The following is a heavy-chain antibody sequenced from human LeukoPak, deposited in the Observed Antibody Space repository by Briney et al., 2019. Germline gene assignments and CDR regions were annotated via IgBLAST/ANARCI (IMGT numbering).Heavy chain of an antibody. CDR1: GFTFSSYS. CDR3: ARERFGAYDSYYYYYYIDV. V-gene: IGHV3-21*01. CDR2: ISSSSSYI. D-gene: IGHD4-17*01. J-gene: IGHJ6*03. Sequence: GGSLRLSCAASGFTFSSYSMNWVRQAPGKGLEWVSSISSSSSYIYYADSVKGRFTISRDNAKNSLYLQMNSLRAEDTAVYYCARERFGAYDSYYYYYYIDVWGKGTTVTVSS.